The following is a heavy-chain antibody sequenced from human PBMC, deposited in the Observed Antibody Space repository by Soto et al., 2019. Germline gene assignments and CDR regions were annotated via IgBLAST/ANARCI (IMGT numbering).Heavy chain of an antibody. CDR1: GVSISCDY. Sequence: SETLSLTCTVSGVSISCDYWILLRQPPEKGLEWISYIYNIGSTNYNPSLRSRVTMSIDTSQEQFSLNLSSVTATDTAVYYCARHVNLPLAGTGFDSWVRGTLVTVSS. CDR2: IYNIGST. J-gene: IGHJ4*02. V-gene: IGHV4-59*08. CDR3: ARHVNLPLAGTGFDS. D-gene: IGHD6-19*01.